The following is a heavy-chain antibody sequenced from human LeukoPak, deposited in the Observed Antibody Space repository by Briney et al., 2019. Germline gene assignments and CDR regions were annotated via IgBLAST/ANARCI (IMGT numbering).Heavy chain of an antibody. J-gene: IGHJ5*02. Sequence: PSETLSLTCTVSGGSISSSSYYWGWIRQPPGKGLEWIGSIYYSGSTYYNPSLKSRVTISVDTSKNQFSLKLSSVTAADTAVYYCARDDLSNGDPDPWGQGTLVTVSS. CDR2: IYYSGST. CDR3: ARDDLSNGDPDP. CDR1: GGSISSSSYY. V-gene: IGHV4-39*07. D-gene: IGHD4-17*01.